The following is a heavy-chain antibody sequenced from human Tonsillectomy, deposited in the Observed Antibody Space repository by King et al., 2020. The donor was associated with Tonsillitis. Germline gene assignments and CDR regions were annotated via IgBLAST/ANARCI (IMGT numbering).Heavy chain of an antibody. D-gene: IGHD3-22*01. CDR3: ARRRDYDDDNSYYYGMDV. J-gene: IGHJ6*02. Sequence: QLVQSGGGLVQPGGSLRLSCAASGFTFSSYSMNWVRQAPGKGLEWVSYISSSSSTIYYADSVKGRITISRDNAKKSLYLQMNSLRDEDTAVYYCARRRDYDDDNSYYYGMDVWGQGTTVTVSS. CDR1: GFTFSSYS. CDR2: ISSSSSTI. V-gene: IGHV3-48*02.